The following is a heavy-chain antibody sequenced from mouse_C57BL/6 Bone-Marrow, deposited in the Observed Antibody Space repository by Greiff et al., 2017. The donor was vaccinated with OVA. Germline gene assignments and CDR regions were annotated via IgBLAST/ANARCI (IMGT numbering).Heavy chain of an antibody. CDR2: ISSGGSYT. J-gene: IGHJ4*01. Sequence: EVKLMESGGDLVKPGGSLKLSCAASGFTFSSYGMSWVRPTPDKRLEWVATISSGGSYTYYPDSVKVRFTISRDNAKNTLYLQMSSLKSEDRAMYYCAIEADGYYVAMDYWGQGTSVTVSS. D-gene: IGHD2-3*01. V-gene: IGHV5-6*01. CDR3: AIEADGYYVAMDY. CDR1: GFTFSSYG.